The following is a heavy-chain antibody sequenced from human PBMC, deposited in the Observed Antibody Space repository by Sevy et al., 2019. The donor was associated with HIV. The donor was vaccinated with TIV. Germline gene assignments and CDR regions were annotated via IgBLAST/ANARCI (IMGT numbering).Heavy chain of an antibody. CDR1: GFTFGNYX. V-gene: IGHV3-23*01. J-gene: IGHJ4*02. Sequence: GGSLRLSCAASGFTFGNYXMNWXXXAPGKXLXXVSSISGSTIDTSYADSVKGRFTISRDNSQNTLYLEMNSLRAEDTAVYYCAKDRTYSLSWYYLDHWGQGTLVTVSS. CDR3: AKDRTYSLSWYYLDH. CDR2: ISGSTIDT. D-gene: IGHD6-13*01.